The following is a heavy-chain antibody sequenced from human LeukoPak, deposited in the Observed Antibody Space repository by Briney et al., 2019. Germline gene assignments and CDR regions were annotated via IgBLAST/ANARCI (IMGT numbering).Heavy chain of an antibody. Sequence: SETLSLTCTVSGGSISSYYWSWIRQPPGKGLEWIGYIYHSGSTNYNPSLKSRVTISVDTSKNQFSLKLSSVTAADTAVYYCARDFSGDNDAFDIWGQGTMVTVSS. D-gene: IGHD3-10*01. J-gene: IGHJ3*02. CDR3: ARDFSGDNDAFDI. CDR2: IYHSGST. V-gene: IGHV4-59*12. CDR1: GGSISSYY.